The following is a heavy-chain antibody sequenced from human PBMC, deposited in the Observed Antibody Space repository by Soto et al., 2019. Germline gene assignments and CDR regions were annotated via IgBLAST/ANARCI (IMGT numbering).Heavy chain of an antibody. CDR3: AIPYSTSWYDLDKNYYYGMDA. V-gene: IGHV1-18*04. CDR1: GYTFTSYG. J-gene: IGHJ6*02. Sequence: ASVKVSCKASGYTFTSYGISWVRQAPGQGLEWMGWISAYNGNTNYAQKLQGRVTMTTDTSTSTAYMELRSLRSEDTAVYYCAIPYSTSWYDLDKNYYYGMDAWGPGTTVTVSS. D-gene: IGHD6-13*01. CDR2: ISAYNGNT.